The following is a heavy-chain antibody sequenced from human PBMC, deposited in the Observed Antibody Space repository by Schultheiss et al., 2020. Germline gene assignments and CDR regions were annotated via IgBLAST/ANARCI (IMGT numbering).Heavy chain of an antibody. CDR1: GYTFTSYG. CDR3: ARDFIMITFGGPGDY. CDR2: INAGNGNT. D-gene: IGHD3-16*01. V-gene: IGHV1-18*04. Sequence: ASVKVSCKASGYTFTSYGISWVRQAPGQRLEWMGWINAGNGNTKYSQKFQGRVTMTRDTSTSTVYMELSSLRSEDTAVYYCARDFIMITFGGPGDYWGQGTLVT. J-gene: IGHJ4*02.